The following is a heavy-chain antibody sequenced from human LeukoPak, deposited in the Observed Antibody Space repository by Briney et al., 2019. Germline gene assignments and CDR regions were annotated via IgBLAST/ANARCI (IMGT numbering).Heavy chain of an antibody. CDR2: INPNSGGT. Sequence: ASVKVSCKASGYTFTGYYMHWVRQAPGQGLEWMGWINPNSGGTDYAQKFQGRVTMTRDTSISTAYMELSRLRSDDTAVYYCARDFRPEDWGVDYWGQGTLVTVSS. J-gene: IGHJ4*02. V-gene: IGHV1-2*02. CDR1: GYTFTGYY. CDR3: ARDFRPEDWGVDY. D-gene: IGHD7-27*01.